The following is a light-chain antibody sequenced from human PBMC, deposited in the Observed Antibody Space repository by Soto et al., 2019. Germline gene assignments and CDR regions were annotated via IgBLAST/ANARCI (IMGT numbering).Light chain of an antibody. CDR3: QQYGSSPWT. V-gene: IGKV3-20*01. J-gene: IGKJ1*01. CDR1: QTIRSNY. CDR2: GAS. Sequence: ETVLTQSPGTLSLSPGERATLSCRASQTIRSNYLAWYRQTPGQAPRLLIYGASNRASGIADTFSGSGSGTDFTLIISRLEPEDCALYYCQQYGSSPWTFGQGTKVEIK.